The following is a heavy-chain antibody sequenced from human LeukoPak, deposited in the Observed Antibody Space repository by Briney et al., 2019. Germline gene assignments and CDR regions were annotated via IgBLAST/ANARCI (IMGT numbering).Heavy chain of an antibody. J-gene: IGHJ4*02. Sequence: VASVKVSCKASGYTFTDDYVHWVRQAPGQGPEWMGWINPNSGDTHYPQRFQGRVTLTSDTSISTAYMELSRLSPDDTAFYYCARDLRGNSMFFDYWGQETLVTVSS. D-gene: IGHD1-1*01. CDR2: INPNSGDT. V-gene: IGHV1-2*02. CDR3: ARDLRGNSMFFDY. CDR1: GYTFTDDY.